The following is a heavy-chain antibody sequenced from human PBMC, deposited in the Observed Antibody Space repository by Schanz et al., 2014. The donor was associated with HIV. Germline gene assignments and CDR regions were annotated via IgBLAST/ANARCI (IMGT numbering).Heavy chain of an antibody. Sequence: QEQLVESGGGVVQPGKSLRLSCAASGFTFRNFGMHWVRQAPGKGLEWVAVISYDGSNKYYADSVKGRFTISRDNSKNTLYLQMNSLRAEDTAVYYCAKDGSWEAFDGFDIWGQGTMVTVSS. CDR3: AKDGSWEAFDGFDI. CDR2: ISYDGSNK. J-gene: IGHJ3*02. D-gene: IGHD1-26*01. CDR1: GFTFRNFG. V-gene: IGHV3-30*18.